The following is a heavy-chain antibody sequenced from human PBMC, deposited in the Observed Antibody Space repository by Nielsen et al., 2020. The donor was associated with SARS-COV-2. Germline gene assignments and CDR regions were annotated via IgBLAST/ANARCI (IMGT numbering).Heavy chain of an antibody. CDR2: ISGSGGST. V-gene: IGHV3-23*01. CDR3: AKDVRTRSSGWYKPRDYYFDY. Sequence: GGSLRLSCAASGFTFSSYAMSWVRQAPGKGLEWVSAISGSGGSTYYADSVKGRFTISRDNSKNTLYLQMNSLRAEDTAVYYCAKDVRTRSSGWYKPRDYYFDYWGQGTLVTVSS. CDR1: GFTFSSYA. D-gene: IGHD6-19*01. J-gene: IGHJ4*02.